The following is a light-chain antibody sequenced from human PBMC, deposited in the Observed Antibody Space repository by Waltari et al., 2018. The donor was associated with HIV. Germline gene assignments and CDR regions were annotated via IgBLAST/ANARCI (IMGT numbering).Light chain of an antibody. V-gene: IGLV1-44*01. CDR2: SSN. J-gene: IGLJ3*02. CDR3: AAWDDRLNGWV. CDR1: SSNIGINT. Sequence: QSVLTQPPSASGTPGQRVTISCSGSSSNIGINTVNWYQHLPGTAPNLLIYSSNQRPSGVPDRFSGSKSGTSASLAISGLQSEDEADYYCAAWDDRLNGWVFGGGTKLTVL.